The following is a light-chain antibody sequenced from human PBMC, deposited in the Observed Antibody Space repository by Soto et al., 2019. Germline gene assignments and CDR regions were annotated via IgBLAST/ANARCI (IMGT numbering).Light chain of an antibody. V-gene: IGLV2-14*01. CDR2: DVS. Sequence: QSALTQPASVSGSPGQSITISCTGTSSDVGGYNYVSWYQQHPGKAPKLMIYDVSNRPSGCSNRFSGSKSGNTASLTISGLQAEDQAEYYCSSYTSSSTRVFGGGTKLTVL. CDR3: SSYTSSSTRV. CDR1: SSDVGGYNY. J-gene: IGLJ2*01.